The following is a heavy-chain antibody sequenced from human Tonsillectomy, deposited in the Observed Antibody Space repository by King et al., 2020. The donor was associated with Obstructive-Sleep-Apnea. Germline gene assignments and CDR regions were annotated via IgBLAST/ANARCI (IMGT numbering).Heavy chain of an antibody. Sequence: QLVRSGSELKKAGASVKVSCKASGYIFTSYAMNWIRQAPGQGLEWMGWINTNTGNPMYAQGFTGRFVFSLDTSVSTAYLQISSLKAEDTAVYYCAYCSSTSCSQYYYYGMDVWGQGTTVTVSS. CDR3: AYCSSTSCSQYYYYGMDV. V-gene: IGHV7-4-1*02. CDR2: INTNTGNP. CDR1: GYIFTSYA. J-gene: IGHJ6*02. D-gene: IGHD2-2*01.